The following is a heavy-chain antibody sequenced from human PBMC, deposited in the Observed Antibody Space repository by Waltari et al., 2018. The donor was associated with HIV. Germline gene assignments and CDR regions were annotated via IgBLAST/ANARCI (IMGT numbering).Heavy chain of an antibody. V-gene: IGHV3-7*04. CDR1: GFTFSSYW. CDR2: INQDGSGD. CDR3: ARGGFYGSGSKVN. Sequence: EVQLVESGGGLVQPGGSLRLSCAASGFTFSSYWMSWVRQAPGKGVEGVVSINQDGSGDDYVDCVNGRFTSPRDNAENTLYLQINSLRAEDAAVYYCARGGFYGSGSKVNWGQGTLVTVSS. D-gene: IGHD3-10*01. J-gene: IGHJ4*02.